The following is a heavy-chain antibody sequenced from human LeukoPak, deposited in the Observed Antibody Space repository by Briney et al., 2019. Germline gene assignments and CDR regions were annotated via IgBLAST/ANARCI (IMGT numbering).Heavy chain of an antibody. CDR3: TSDSGSYYEGFDY. CDR1: GFTFSGSA. Sequence: GGSLRLSCAASGFTFSGSAMHWVRQASGKGLEWVGRIRSKAHSFATTYAASVKGRFTISRDDSKNTAYLQMNSLKTEDTAVYYCTSDSGSYYEGFDYWGQGTLVTVSS. J-gene: IGHJ4*02. V-gene: IGHV3-73*01. CDR2: IRSKAHSFAT. D-gene: IGHD1-26*01.